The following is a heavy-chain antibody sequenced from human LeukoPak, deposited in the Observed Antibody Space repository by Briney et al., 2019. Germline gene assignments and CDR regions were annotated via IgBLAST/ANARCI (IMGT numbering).Heavy chain of an antibody. CDR3: AKASYGSSYYFDY. CDR1: GFTFDDYA. J-gene: IGHJ4*02. CDR2: ISWNSGSI. Sequence: GGSLRLSCAASGFTFDDYAMHWVRQAPGKGLEWVSGISWNSGSIGYADSVKGRFTISRDNAKNSLYLQMNSLRAEDMALYYYAKASYGSSYYFDYWGQGTLVTVSS. V-gene: IGHV3-9*03. D-gene: IGHD6-6*01.